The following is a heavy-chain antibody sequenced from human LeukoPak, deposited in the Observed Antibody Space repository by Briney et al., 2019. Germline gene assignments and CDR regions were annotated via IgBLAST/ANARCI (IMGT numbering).Heavy chain of an antibody. CDR1: GYTFTSYY. V-gene: IGHV1-46*01. CDR3: ARGGVRAAADPYYYYGMDV. D-gene: IGHD6-13*01. J-gene: IGHJ6*04. Sequence: ASVKVSCKASGYTFTSYYMHWVRQAPGQGLEWMGIINPSGGSTSYAQKFQGRVTMTRDTSTSTVYMELSSLRSEDTAVYYCARGGVRAAADPYYYYGMDVWGKGTTVTVSS. CDR2: INPSGGST.